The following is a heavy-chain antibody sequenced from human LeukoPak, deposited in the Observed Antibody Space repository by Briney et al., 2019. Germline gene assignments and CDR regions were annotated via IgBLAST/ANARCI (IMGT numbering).Heavy chain of an antibody. V-gene: IGHV4-59*01. D-gene: IGHD2-8*01. Sequence: SSETLSLTCTVSGGSISSYYWSWIRQPPGKGLEWIGYIYYSGSTNYNPSLKSRVTISVDTSKNQFSLKLSSVTAADTAVYYCARGGPRLMVNNWFDPWGQGTLVTVSS. CDR2: IYYSGST. CDR1: GGSISSYY. J-gene: IGHJ5*02. CDR3: ARGGPRLMVNNWFDP.